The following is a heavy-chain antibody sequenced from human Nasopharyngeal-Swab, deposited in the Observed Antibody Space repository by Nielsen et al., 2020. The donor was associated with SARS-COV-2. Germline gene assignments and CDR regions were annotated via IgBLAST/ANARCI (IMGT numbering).Heavy chain of an antibody. Sequence: SETLSLTCTVSGGSISSSSYYWGWIRQPPGTGLEWIGSIYYSGSTYYNPSLKSRVTISVDTSKNQFSLKLSSVTAADTAVYYCARLLTIFGVVSAAIDYWGQGTLVTVSS. CDR1: GGSISSSSYY. D-gene: IGHD3-3*01. CDR3: ARLLTIFGVVSAAIDY. CDR2: IYYSGST. V-gene: IGHV4-39*01. J-gene: IGHJ4*02.